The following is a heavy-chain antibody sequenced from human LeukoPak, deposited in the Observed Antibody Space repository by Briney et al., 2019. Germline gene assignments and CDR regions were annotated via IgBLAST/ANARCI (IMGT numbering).Heavy chain of an antibody. V-gene: IGHV3-53*01. J-gene: IGHJ4*02. D-gene: IGHD3-22*01. Sequence: GGSLRLSCAASGFTVSSNYMSWVRQAPGKGLEWVSVIYSGGSTYYADSVKGRFTISRDNSKNTLYLQMNSLRAEDTAVYYCAKDHESDGYPCLDHWGLGTLVTVSS. CDR3: AKDHESDGYPCLDH. CDR2: IYSGGST. CDR1: GFTVSSNY.